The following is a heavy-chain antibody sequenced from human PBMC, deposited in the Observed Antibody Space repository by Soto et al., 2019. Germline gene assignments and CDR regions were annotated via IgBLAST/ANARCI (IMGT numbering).Heavy chain of an antibody. V-gene: IGHV3-7*01. D-gene: IGHD3-3*01. CDR1: GFTFTDYW. Sequence: EVQLVESGGALVQPGGSLRLSCAASGFTFTDYWMNWVRQAPGKGLEWVANIKQDGSEKYYVDSVKGRFTISRDNAKKSLYLQMNRLRAEGTAVYYCAIMIFGLGTDHWGQGTLVTVSS. CDR3: AIMIFGLGTDH. J-gene: IGHJ5*02. CDR2: IKQDGSEK.